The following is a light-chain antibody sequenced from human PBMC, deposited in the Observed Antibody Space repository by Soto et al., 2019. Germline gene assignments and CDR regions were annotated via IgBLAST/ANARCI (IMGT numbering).Light chain of an antibody. CDR2: DAS. V-gene: IGKV1-33*01. J-gene: IGKJ5*01. CDR1: QDINIY. Sequence: DIQMTQSPSSLFASVGDRVTITCQATQDINIYLNWYQQKQGKAPNIXIYDASNLEIGVPSRFSGSGAGTHCTFTISSLQTEDIGTYYCQQYDILPITFGRGTRLEIK. CDR3: QQYDILPIT.